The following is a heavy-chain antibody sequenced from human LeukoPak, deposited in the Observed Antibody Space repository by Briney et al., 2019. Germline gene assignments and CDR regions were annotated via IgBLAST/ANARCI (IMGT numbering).Heavy chain of an antibody. D-gene: IGHD4-17*01. CDR1: GLSFSTFA. V-gene: IGHV3-7*01. Sequence: GGSLRLSCAASGLSFSTFAMSWVRQGPARGLEWVALINPDGSQTNYVDSVKGRFTISRDNAENSLYLQMNSLRAEDTAVYYCARDLGYGALDPWGQGTLVTVSS. J-gene: IGHJ5*02. CDR2: INPDGSQT. CDR3: ARDLGYGALDP.